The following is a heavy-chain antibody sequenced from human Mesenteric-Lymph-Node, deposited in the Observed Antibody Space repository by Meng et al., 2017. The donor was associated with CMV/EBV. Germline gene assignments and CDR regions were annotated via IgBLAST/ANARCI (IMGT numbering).Heavy chain of an antibody. D-gene: IGHD6-19*01. CDR1: GFTFDDYA. CDR2: ISWNSGSI. Sequence: GGSLRLSCAASGFTFDDYAMHWVRQAPGKGLEWVSGISWNSGSIGYADSVKGRFTISRDNAKNSLYLQMNSLRAEDTAVYYCARGLGWGRFDPWGQGTLVTVSS. J-gene: IGHJ5*02. V-gene: IGHV3-9*01. CDR3: ARGLGWGRFDP.